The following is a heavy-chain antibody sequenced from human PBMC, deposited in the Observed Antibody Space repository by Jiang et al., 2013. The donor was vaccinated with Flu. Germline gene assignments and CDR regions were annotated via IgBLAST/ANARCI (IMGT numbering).Heavy chain of an antibody. CDR1: GYSFISYW. D-gene: IGHD3-10*01. V-gene: IGHV5-51*01. CDR3: ARSFSYLDALDI. J-gene: IGHJ3*02. CDR2: IYPGDSDT. Sequence: SCKGSGYSFISYWIAWVRQMPGKGLEWMGIIYPGDSDTRYGPSFQGQVTISADKSIGTAYLQWSNLKASDTAMYYCARSFSYLDALDIWGQGTMVTVSS.